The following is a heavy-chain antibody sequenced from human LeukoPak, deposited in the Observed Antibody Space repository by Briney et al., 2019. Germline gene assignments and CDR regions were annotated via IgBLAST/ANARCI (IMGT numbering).Heavy chain of an antibody. CDR2: IYYSGST. Sequence: SETLSLTCAVSGGSISSNSYYWGWIRQPPGKGLEWIGSIYYSGSTYYNPSLKSRVTISVDTSKNQFSLKLSSVTAADAAVYYCARTRYYYNSRSYGAPYYFDYWGQGTLVTVSS. V-gene: IGHV4-39*01. J-gene: IGHJ4*02. D-gene: IGHD3-10*01. CDR3: ARTRYYYNSRSYGAPYYFDY. CDR1: GGSISSNSYY.